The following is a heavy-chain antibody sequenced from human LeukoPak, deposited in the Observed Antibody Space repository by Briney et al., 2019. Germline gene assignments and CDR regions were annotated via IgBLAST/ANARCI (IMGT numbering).Heavy chain of an antibody. Sequence: SETLSLACAVYGGSFSGYYWSWIRQPPGKGLEWIGEINHSGSTNYNPSLKSRVTISVDTSKNQFSLKLSSVTAADTAVYYCARKPISSSWSLSFDYWGQGTLVTVSS. CDR3: ARKPISSSWSLSFDY. J-gene: IGHJ4*02. V-gene: IGHV4-34*01. CDR2: INHSGST. CDR1: GGSFSGYY. D-gene: IGHD6-13*01.